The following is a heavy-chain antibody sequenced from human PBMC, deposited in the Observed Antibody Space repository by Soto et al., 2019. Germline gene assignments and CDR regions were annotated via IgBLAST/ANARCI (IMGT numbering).Heavy chain of an antibody. J-gene: IGHJ3*02. Sequence: VSCKASGYTFTSYAMHWVRQAPGQRLEWMGWINAGNGNTKYSQKFQGRVTITRDTSASTAYMELSSLRSEDTAVYYCARDQRSPAAFDIWGQGTMVTVSS. CDR3: ARDQRSPAAFDI. CDR2: INAGNGNT. D-gene: IGHD2-2*01. CDR1: GYTFTSYA. V-gene: IGHV1-3*01.